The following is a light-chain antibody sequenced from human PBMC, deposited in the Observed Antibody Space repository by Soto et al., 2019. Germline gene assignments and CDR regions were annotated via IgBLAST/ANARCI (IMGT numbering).Light chain of an antibody. V-gene: IGLV7-46*01. CDR2: DTD. J-gene: IGLJ3*02. CDR1: TGTVTSGHF. CDR3: LFSYTGAWV. Sequence: QAVVTQEPSLTVSPGGTVTLTCGSNTGTVTSGHFPYWFQQKPGQAPRTLIYDTDKKHSWTPARFSGSLLVGKAALTLAGAQPEDEADYYCLFSYTGAWVFGGGTKLTVL.